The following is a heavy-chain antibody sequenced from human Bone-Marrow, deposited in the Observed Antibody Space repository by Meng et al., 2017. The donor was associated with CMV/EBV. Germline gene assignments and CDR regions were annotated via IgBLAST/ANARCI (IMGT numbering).Heavy chain of an antibody. CDR3: TISDTAMVRGNYYYYYGMDV. Sequence: GESLKISCAASGFTFSSYAMSWVRQASGKGLEWVGRIRSKANSYATAYAASVKGRFTISRDDSKNTAYLQMNSLKTEDTAVYYCTISDTAMVRGNYYYYYGMDVWGQGTTVTVSS. D-gene: IGHD5-18*01. CDR1: GFTFSSYA. V-gene: IGHV3-73*01. CDR2: IRSKANSYAT. J-gene: IGHJ6*02.